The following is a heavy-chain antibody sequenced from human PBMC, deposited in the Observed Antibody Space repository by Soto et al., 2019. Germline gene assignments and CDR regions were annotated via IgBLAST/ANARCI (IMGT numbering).Heavy chain of an antibody. CDR2: ISHTGST. V-gene: IGHV4-30-2*01. J-gene: IGHJ5*02. Sequence: SETLSLTCAVSGGSISSGNSYSWSWIRQPPGKGLEWIGSISHTGSTSYNPSLKGRVTMSVDKSKNQFSLKLSSVTAADMAVYYCARAVAPYLGTWFDPWGQGTLVTVS. CDR3: ARAVAPYLGTWFDP. D-gene: IGHD3-16*01. CDR1: GGSISSGNSYS.